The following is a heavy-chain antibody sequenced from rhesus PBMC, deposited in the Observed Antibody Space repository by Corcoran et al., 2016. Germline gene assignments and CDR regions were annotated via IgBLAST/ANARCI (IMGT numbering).Heavy chain of an antibody. J-gene: IGHJ4*01. CDR3: ARLGDDYGYYYTPYFDY. CDR2: INGNSGST. V-gene: IGHV4-80*01. Sequence: QVQLQESGPGLVKPSETLSLTCAVSGGSFSSYWWSWIRQPPGKGLEWIGEINGNSGSTNYNPSLKSRCTISKDASKNQFSLKRSSVTAADTAVYYCARLGDDYGYYYTPYFDYWGQGVLVTVSS. CDR1: GGSFSSYW. D-gene: IGHD3S6*01.